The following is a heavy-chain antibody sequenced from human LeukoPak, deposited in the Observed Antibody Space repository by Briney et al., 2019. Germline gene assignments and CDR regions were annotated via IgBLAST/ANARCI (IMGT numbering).Heavy chain of an antibody. CDR3: ASPKSYDFWRPDAFDI. Sequence: SETLSLTCTVSGGSISSYYWSWIRQPPGKGLEWIGSIYYSGSTYYNPSLKSRVTISVDTSKNQFSLKLSSVTAADTAVYYCASPKSYDFWRPDAFDIWGQGTMVTVSS. V-gene: IGHV4-59*05. J-gene: IGHJ3*02. CDR2: IYYSGST. D-gene: IGHD3-3*01. CDR1: GGSISSYY.